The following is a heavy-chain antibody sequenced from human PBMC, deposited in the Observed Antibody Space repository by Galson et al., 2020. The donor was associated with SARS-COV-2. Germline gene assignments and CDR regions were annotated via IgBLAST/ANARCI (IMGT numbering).Heavy chain of an antibody. CDR3: ARDSDIVVVVAATPVYYYYGMDV. CDR1: GFTFSSYG. CDR2: IWYDGSNK. V-gene: IGHV3-33*01. Sequence: GGSLRLSCAASGFTFSSYGMHWVRQAPGKGLEWVAVIWYDGSNKYYADSVKGRFTISGDNSKNTLYLQMNSLRAEDTAVYYCARDSDIVVVVAATPVYYYYGMDVWGQGTTVTVSS. J-gene: IGHJ6*02. D-gene: IGHD2-15*01.